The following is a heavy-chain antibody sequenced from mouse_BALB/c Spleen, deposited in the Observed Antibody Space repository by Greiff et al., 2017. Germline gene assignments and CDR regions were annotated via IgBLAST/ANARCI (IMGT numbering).Heavy chain of an antibody. CDR2: IDPYDSDT. D-gene: IGHD2-4*01. V-gene: IGHV1-74*01. CDR1: GYTFTSYW. Sequence: QVQLQQPGAELVRPGASVKLSCTASGYTFTSYWMNWVKQRPEQGLEWIGRIDPYDSDTHYNQKFKDKAILTVDKSSSTAYMQLSSLTSEDSAVYYCARWVITTPYFDYWGQGTTLTVSA. J-gene: IGHJ2*01. CDR3: ARWVITTPYFDY.